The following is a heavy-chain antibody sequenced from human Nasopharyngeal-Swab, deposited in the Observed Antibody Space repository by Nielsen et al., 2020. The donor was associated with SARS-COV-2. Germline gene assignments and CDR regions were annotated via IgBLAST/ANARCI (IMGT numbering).Heavy chain of an antibody. V-gene: IGHV5-51*01. D-gene: IGHD4-17*01. Sequence: GASLKISCEGSGFTFTTHYIAWVRQVPGRSLEWMGMIYPDASDTRYSPSFQGQVPMSVDKSLSIAHLQWSSLRDSDSAKYFCAKSKYGVASYDAFDVWGQGTVVTVSS. J-gene: IGHJ3*01. CDR3: AKSKYGVASYDAFDV. CDR1: GFTFTTHY. CDR2: IYPDASDT.